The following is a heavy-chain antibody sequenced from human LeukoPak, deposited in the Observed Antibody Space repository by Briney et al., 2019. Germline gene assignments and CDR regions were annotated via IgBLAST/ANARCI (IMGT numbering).Heavy chain of an antibody. Sequence: PGGSLRLSCAASGFTFSSYAMSWVRQAPGKGLEWVSAISGSGGSTYYADSVKGRFTISRDNSRNTLYLQMNSLRAEDTAVYYCAKVHSMIVVVSASDIWGQGTMVTVSS. J-gene: IGHJ3*02. D-gene: IGHD3-22*01. CDR3: AKVHSMIVVVSASDI. V-gene: IGHV3-23*01. CDR2: ISGSGGST. CDR1: GFTFSSYA.